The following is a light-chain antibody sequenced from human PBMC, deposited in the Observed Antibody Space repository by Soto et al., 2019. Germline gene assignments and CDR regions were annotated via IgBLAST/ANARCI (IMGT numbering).Light chain of an antibody. CDR1: KGIMND. Sequence: DIQMTQSPSSLSASVGDRITITCRASKGIMNDLAWYQQKPGKPPNLLISSASTLKSGVPSRFSGSGFGTDFTLTISNLQPEDVATYYCQKYNSVPPTFGGGTKVEIK. V-gene: IGKV1-27*01. CDR2: SAS. J-gene: IGKJ4*01. CDR3: QKYNSVPPT.